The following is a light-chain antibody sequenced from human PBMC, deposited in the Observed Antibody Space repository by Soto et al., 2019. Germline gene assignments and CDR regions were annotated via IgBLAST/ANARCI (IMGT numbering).Light chain of an antibody. V-gene: IGKV3-20*01. CDR1: QSLSSSY. J-gene: IGKJ1*01. CDR2: GAF. CDR3: QQYGSSGT. Sequence: IVLTQSPVTLSLSPGERATLSCRASQSLSSSYFAWYQHTPGQGPRLLIYGAFTRATGIPDRFSGSGSGTDFPPTISRLAPEDFAVYYCQQYGSSGTFGQGTKVDIK.